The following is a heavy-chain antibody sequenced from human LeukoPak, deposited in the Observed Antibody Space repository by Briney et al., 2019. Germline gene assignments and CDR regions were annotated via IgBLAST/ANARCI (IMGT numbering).Heavy chain of an antibody. CDR3: AKSGDCSSTSCYPHNWFDP. CDR2: ISGSGGST. D-gene: IGHD2-2*01. Sequence: GGSLRLSCAASGFTFSSYAMSWVRQAPGKGLEWVSAISGSGGSTYYADSVMGRFTISRDNSKNTLYLQMNSLRAEDTAVYYCAKSGDCSSTSCYPHNWFDPWGQGTLVTVSS. V-gene: IGHV3-23*01. CDR1: GFTFSSYA. J-gene: IGHJ5*02.